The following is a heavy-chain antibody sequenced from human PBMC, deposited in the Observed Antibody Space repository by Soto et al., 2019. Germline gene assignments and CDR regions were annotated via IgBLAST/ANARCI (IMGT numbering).Heavy chain of an antibody. V-gene: IGHV3-7*05. CDR1: DFTCSTCW. Sequence: ELQLVESGGDLVQPGGSLRLSCEGADFTCSTCWMGWVRQSPGKGPEWVANIKQDGSEKFYLDSVKGRFTISRDNAKKSLYLQMNSLRAEDTAVYYCTREKNWGQGTLVTVSS. CDR3: TREKN. J-gene: IGHJ4*02. CDR2: IKQDGSEK.